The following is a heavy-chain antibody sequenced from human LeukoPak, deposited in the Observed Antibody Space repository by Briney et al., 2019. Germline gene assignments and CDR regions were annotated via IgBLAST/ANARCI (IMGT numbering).Heavy chain of an antibody. V-gene: IGHV4-4*07. J-gene: IGHJ3*02. Sequence: PSETLSLTCTVSGGSISSYYWSWIRQPAGKGLEWIGRISPSGSTNHNPSLKSRVTMSVDTSKNQFSLKLSSVTAADTAVYYCATANCGGDCFAFDIWGQGTMVTVSS. CDR1: GGSISSYY. CDR3: ATANCGGDCFAFDI. D-gene: IGHD2-21*01. CDR2: ISPSGST.